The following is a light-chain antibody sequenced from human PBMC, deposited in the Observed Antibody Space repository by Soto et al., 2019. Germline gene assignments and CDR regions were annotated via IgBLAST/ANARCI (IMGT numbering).Light chain of an antibody. Sequence: EIVLTKSPGTLSLSPGERATLSCRASQSVSSSYLAWYQQKPGQAPRLLIYGASSRATGIPDRFSGSGSGTDFTLTISRLEPEDFALYYCQQYGSSPRTFGQGTKVEIK. CDR2: GAS. J-gene: IGKJ1*01. V-gene: IGKV3-20*01. CDR1: QSVSSSY. CDR3: QQYGSSPRT.